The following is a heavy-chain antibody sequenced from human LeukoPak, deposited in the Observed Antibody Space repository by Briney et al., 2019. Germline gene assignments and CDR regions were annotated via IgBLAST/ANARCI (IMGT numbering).Heavy chain of an antibody. V-gene: IGHV3-30*18. CDR3: AKIAALGSQATQFDY. D-gene: IGHD6-25*01. J-gene: IGHJ4*02. Sequence: GGSLILSCAASGFTFSSYGMHWVRQAPGKGLEWVAVISYDGSNKYYADSVKGRFTISRDNSKNTLYLQMNSLRAEDTAVYYCAKIAALGSQATQFDYWGQGTLVTVSS. CDR1: GFTFSSYG. CDR2: ISYDGSNK.